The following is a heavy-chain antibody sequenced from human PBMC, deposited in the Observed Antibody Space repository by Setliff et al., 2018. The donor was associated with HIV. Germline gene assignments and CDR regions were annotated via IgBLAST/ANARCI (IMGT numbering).Heavy chain of an antibody. Sequence: GGSLRLSCVASGFTLSTYSMNWVRQAPGQGLEWVSSITTTGGDIWYADSVKGRFTISRDNAKNSLYLQMNSLRAEDTAVYYCARDVEMATIPAFDIWGQGTMVTVSS. D-gene: IGHD5-12*01. CDR1: GFTLSTYS. CDR2: ITTTGGDI. V-gene: IGHV3-21*01. J-gene: IGHJ3*02. CDR3: ARDVEMATIPAFDI.